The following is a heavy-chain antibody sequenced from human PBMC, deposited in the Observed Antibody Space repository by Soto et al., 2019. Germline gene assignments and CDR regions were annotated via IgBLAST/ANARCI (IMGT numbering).Heavy chain of an antibody. J-gene: IGHJ5*02. CDR2: IYHSGST. CDR1: GYSISSTYY. D-gene: IGHD6-6*01. Sequence: SETLSLTCAVSGYSISSTYYWGWIRQPPGKGLEWIGNIYHSGSTYYNPALRSRITISVDTSKNQFSLNLSCVTAADTAVYYCARIRSSPNWFDTGGQSDLVT. V-gene: IGHV4-38-2*01. CDR3: ARIRSSPNWFDT.